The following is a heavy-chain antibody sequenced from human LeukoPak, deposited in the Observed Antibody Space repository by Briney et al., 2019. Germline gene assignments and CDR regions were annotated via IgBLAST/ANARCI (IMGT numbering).Heavy chain of an antibody. CDR1: GFTFSIYS. D-gene: IGHD6-19*01. Sequence: GGSLRLSCAASGFTFSIYSMNGVRQAPGRGREGVSSISSSSSYIYYADSVKGRFTISRDNAKNSLYLQMNSLRAEDTAVYYCARDMAGYSSGWLGSYYYYGMDVWGQGTTVTVSS. CDR3: ARDMAGYSSGWLGSYYYYGMDV. V-gene: IGHV3-21*01. CDR2: ISSSSSYI. J-gene: IGHJ6*02.